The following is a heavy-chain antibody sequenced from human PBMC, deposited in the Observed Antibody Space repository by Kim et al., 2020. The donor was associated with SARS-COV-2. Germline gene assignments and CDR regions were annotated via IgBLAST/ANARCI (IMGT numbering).Heavy chain of an antibody. D-gene: IGHD3-16*01. CDR3: SRDYAD. Sequence: ASATTNHHPARKSRVTMSVDTSKNQFALKMSSVTAADTAVYYCSRDYADWGQGILVTVSS. V-gene: IGHV4-4*07. J-gene: IGHJ4*02. CDR2: ASATT.